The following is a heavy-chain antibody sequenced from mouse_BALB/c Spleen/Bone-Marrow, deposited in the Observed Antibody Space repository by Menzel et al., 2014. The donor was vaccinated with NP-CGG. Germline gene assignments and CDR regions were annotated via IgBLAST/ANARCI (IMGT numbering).Heavy chain of an antibody. Sequence: VQLQQPGAELAKPGAPVMMSCKTSGYTFTSYWMHWVKQRPGQGLEWFGYIDPSTGYTEFNQKFKDRATLTADKSSSTAYMQLSSLTSEDSAVYYCARSYGNYVDYWGQGTTLTVSS. V-gene: IGHV1-7*01. D-gene: IGHD2-1*01. CDR2: IDPSTGYT. CDR1: GYTFTSYW. J-gene: IGHJ2*01. CDR3: ARSYGNYVDY.